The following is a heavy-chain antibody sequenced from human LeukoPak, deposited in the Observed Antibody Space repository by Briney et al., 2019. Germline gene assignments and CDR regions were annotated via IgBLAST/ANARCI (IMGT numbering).Heavy chain of an antibody. CDR2: IWYDGSNK. V-gene: IGHV3-33*06. J-gene: IGHJ4*02. Sequence: GGSLRLSCAASGFTFSSYGMHWVRQAPGKGLEWVAVIWYDGSNKYYADSVKGRFIISRDNSKNTLYLQMNSLRAEDTAVYYCAKELGWYFDYWGQGTLVTVSS. D-gene: IGHD6-19*01. CDR1: GFTFSSYG. CDR3: AKELGWYFDY.